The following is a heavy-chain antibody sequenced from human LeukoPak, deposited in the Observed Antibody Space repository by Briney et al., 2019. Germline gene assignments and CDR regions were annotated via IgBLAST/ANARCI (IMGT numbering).Heavy chain of an antibody. J-gene: IGHJ4*02. CDR2: ISAYNGNT. CDR3: GYCSSTSCYGVDY. CDR1: GYTFTSYD. Sequence: ASVKVSCKASGYTFTSYDISWVRQAPGQGLEGMGWISAYNGNTNYAQKLQGRVTMTTDTSTSTAYMELRSLRSDDTAVYYCGYCSSTSCYGVDYWGQGTLVTVSS. V-gene: IGHV1-18*01. D-gene: IGHD2-2*01.